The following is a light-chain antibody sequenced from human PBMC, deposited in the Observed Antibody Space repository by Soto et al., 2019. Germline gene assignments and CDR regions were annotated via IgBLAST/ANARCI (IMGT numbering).Light chain of an antibody. CDR1: QSLLHSNGTHY. J-gene: IGKJ3*01. CDR3: MQALQTPFT. Sequence: IVMTQSPLSLPATPGEPASISCRSSQSLLHSNGTHYLEWYLQKPGPSPQLLISLGSNRASGCQDRISGSGSCTDFKMKISRVEAEDVGVYFFMQALQTPFTFGPGTKVDIK. V-gene: IGKV2-28*01. CDR2: LGS.